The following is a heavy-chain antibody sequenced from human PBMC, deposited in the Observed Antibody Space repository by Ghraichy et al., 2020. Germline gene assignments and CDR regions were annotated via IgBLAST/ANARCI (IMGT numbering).Heavy chain of an antibody. Sequence: GGSLRLSCSASGFTFSSYAMHWVRQAPGKGLEYVSAISSNGGSTYYADSVKGRFTISRDNSKNTLYLQMSSLRAEDTAVYYCVKDQARLRGRPYYFDYWGQGTLVTVSS. V-gene: IGHV3-64D*06. CDR1: GFTFSSYA. J-gene: IGHJ4*02. CDR3: VKDQARLRGRPYYFDY. D-gene: IGHD4-17*01. CDR2: ISSNGGST.